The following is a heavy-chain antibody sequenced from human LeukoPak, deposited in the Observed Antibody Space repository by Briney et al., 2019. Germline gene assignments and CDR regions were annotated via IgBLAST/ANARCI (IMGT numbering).Heavy chain of an antibody. D-gene: IGHD3-3*01. CDR1: GYSFTSYW. Sequence: GESLKISCKGSGYSFTSYWIGWVRQMPGKGLEWMGIIYPGDSDTRYSPSFQGQVTISADKSISTAYLQWSSLKASDTAMYYCARHQSSGWSELAPLDAFDIWGQGTMVTVSS. V-gene: IGHV5-51*01. CDR2: IYPGDSDT. CDR3: ARHQSSGWSELAPLDAFDI. J-gene: IGHJ3*02.